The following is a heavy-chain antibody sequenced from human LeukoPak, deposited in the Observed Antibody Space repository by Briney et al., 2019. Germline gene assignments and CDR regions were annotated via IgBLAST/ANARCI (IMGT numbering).Heavy chain of an antibody. D-gene: IGHD1-26*01. CDR1: GFTFSDYY. J-gene: IGHJ4*02. CDR3: AKKLGEWEPTDFDY. CDR2: ISGSGGST. Sequence: PGGSLRLSCAASGFTFSDYYMSWVRQAPGKGLEWVSAISGSGGSTYYADSVKGRFTISRDNSKNTLYLQMNSLRAEDTAVYYCAKKLGEWEPTDFDYWGQGTLVTVSS. V-gene: IGHV3-23*01.